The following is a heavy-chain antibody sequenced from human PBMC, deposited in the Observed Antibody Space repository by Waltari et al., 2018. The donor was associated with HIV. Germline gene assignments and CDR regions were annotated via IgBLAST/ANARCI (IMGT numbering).Heavy chain of an antibody. J-gene: IGHJ4*02. Sequence: EVQLVESGGGLVQPGGSLRLSCAASGFSFDDFAMHWVRQAPGKGLEWVSGISWDSGSIVYADSVRGRFTISRDDASLYLQMTSLRAEDTARYFCVRDDPGYLPIDYWGQGTVVTV. D-gene: IGHD6-25*01. CDR1: GFSFDDFA. V-gene: IGHV3-9*01. CDR2: ISWDSGSI. CDR3: VRDDPGYLPIDY.